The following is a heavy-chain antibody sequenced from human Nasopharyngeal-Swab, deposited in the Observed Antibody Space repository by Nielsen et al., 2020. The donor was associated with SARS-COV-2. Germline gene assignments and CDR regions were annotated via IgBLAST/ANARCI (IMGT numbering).Heavy chain of an antibody. J-gene: IGHJ6*02. CDR2: IIPAFGTP. CDR3: ARGKGTSYYYYYGMDV. D-gene: IGHD1/OR15-1a*01. CDR1: GDAFSRFG. Sequence: SVKVSCKASGDAFSRFGISWVRQAPGQGLEWMGGIIPAFGTPTYAQDSAQDLQGRVTISADEPTSTTYMELSSLRSEDTAVYYCARGKGTSYYYYYGMDVWGQGTTVTVSS. V-gene: IGHV1-69*13.